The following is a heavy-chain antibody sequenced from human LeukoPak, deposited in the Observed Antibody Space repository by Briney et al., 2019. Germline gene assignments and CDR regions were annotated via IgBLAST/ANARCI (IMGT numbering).Heavy chain of an antibody. Sequence: SETLFLTCTVSGGSITSYYWSWIRQPPGKGLEWIGYIYYSGSTNYNPSLKSRVTISVDTSKNQFSLKLSSVTAADTAVYYCASSAYVGVYFDYWGQGTLVTVSS. J-gene: IGHJ4*02. D-gene: IGHD2-8*01. CDR2: IYYSGST. CDR1: GGSITSYY. V-gene: IGHV4-59*01. CDR3: ASSAYVGVYFDY.